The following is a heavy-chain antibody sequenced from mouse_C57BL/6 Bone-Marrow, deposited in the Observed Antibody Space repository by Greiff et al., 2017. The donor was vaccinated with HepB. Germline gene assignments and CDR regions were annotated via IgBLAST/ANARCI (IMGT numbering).Heavy chain of an antibody. CDR2: IDPSDSYT. V-gene: IGHV1-59*01. D-gene: IGHD2-4*01. CDR1: GYTFTSYW. Sequence: QVQLQQPGAELVRPGTSVKLSCKASGYTFTSYWMHWVKQRPGQGLEWIGVIDPSDSYTNYNQKFKGKATLTVDTSSSTAYMQLSSLTSEDSAVYDCARGERRRDYWFAYWGQGTLVTVSA. J-gene: IGHJ3*01. CDR3: ARGERRRDYWFAY.